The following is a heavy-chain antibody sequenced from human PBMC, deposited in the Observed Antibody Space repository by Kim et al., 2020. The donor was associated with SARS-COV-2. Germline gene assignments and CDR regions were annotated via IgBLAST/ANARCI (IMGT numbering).Heavy chain of an antibody. D-gene: IGHD6-13*01. CDR3: ARDQGIAADDFDY. Sequence: ASVKVSCKASGYTFTGYYMHWVRQAPGQGLEWMGWINPNSGGTNYAQKFQGRVTMTRDTSISTAYMELSRLRSDDTAVYYCARDQGIAADDFDYWGQGTLVTVSS. CDR2: INPNSGGT. J-gene: IGHJ4*02. V-gene: IGHV1-2*02. CDR1: GYTFTGYY.